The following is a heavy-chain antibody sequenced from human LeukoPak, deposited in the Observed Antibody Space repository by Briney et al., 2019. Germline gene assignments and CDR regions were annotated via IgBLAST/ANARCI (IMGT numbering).Heavy chain of an antibody. V-gene: IGHV4-59*08. Sequence: IPSETLSLTCNVSGDSVSSYYWNWIRQPPGKGLEWIAYIHYSGSTNYNPSLRSRVTISVDTSKNQFSLKLSSVTAADTAVYYCARHTEMATPQYYFDYWGQGTLVTVSS. D-gene: IGHD5-24*01. J-gene: IGHJ4*02. CDR2: IHYSGST. CDR1: GDSVSSYY. CDR3: ARHTEMATPQYYFDY.